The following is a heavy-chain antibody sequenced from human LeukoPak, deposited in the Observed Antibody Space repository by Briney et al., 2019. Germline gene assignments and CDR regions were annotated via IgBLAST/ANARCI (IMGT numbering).Heavy chain of an antibody. V-gene: IGHV3-11*03. Sequence: GGSLRLSCAASGFTFSDYYMNWIRQAPGKGLEWVSYISSGSGYTHYADSVKGRFTISRDNAKNSLYLQMNSLRAADTAVYYCAKHSGGWHATNFDYWGQGTLVTVSS. CDR3: AKHSGGWHATNFDY. D-gene: IGHD6-19*01. J-gene: IGHJ4*02. CDR2: ISSGSGYT. CDR1: GFTFSDYY.